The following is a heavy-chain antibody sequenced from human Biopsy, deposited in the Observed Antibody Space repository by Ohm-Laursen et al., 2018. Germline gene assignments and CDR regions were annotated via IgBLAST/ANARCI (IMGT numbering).Heavy chain of an antibody. V-gene: IGHV1-8*01. Sequence: ASVKVSCKVSGYTFISHDINWVRQATGQGLEWMGWMSPNTGNTVYAQRFQDRVTMTSDTSTGTAYMELTSLTSDDTAVYFCARWETTLGRSLDSWGQGTLVAVSS. J-gene: IGHJ4*02. CDR1: GYTFISHD. CDR2: MSPNTGNT. CDR3: ARWETTLGRSLDS. D-gene: IGHD1-26*01.